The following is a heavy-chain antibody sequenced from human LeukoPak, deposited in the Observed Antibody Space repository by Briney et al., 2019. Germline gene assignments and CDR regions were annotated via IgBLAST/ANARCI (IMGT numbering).Heavy chain of an antibody. Sequence: ASVKVSCKASGYTFTSYGISWVRQAPGQGLEGMGWISAYNGNTNYALKLQGRVTITTDTSTSTAYMELRSLRSDDTAVYYCARADSSGTPNLSWGQGTLVTVSS. D-gene: IGHD3-22*01. CDR2: ISAYNGNT. J-gene: IGHJ4*02. V-gene: IGHV1-18*01. CDR1: GYTFTSYG. CDR3: ARADSSGTPNLS.